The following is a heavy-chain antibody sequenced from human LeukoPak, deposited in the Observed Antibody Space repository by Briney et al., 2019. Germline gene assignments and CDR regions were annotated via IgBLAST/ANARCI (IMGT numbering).Heavy chain of an antibody. CDR2: VYHGGNS. V-gene: IGHV4-38-2*02. D-gene: IGHD2-2*01. CDR3: VKGYCSSTSCPADY. CDR1: GYSISSGYY. J-gene: IGHJ4*02. Sequence: SETLSLTCTVSGYSISSGYYWGWIRQPPGRGLEWIGSVYHGGNSYYDPSLKSRVTISVDTSKNQFSLKLSSVTAADTAVYYCVKGYCSSTSCPADYWGQGILVTVSS.